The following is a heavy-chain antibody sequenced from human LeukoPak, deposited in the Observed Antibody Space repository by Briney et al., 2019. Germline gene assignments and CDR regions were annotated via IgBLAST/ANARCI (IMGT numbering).Heavy chain of an antibody. CDR1: GYTLTELS. CDR2: LDPEDGEM. V-gene: IGHV1-24*01. Sequence: ASVKASCKVSGYTLTELSLHWVRQAPGKGLEWMGGLDPEDGEMIYSQKFQGRVTMTEDTSTDIAYMEMSSLRSEDTAVYYCATGRTKWDLLNYWGQGTLVTVSS. J-gene: IGHJ4*02. D-gene: IGHD1-26*01. CDR3: ATGRTKWDLLNY.